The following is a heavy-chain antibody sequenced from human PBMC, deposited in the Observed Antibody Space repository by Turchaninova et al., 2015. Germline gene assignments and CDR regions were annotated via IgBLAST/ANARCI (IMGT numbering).Heavy chain of an antibody. J-gene: IGHJ3*02. V-gene: IGHV4-38-2*01. CDR3: ARPLTGGDDFDI. D-gene: IGHD7-27*01. Sequence: QVHLQESGPGLVKPSETLSLTCAVAGYSISSGHYWAWIRQPPGKGREWIASIYQSGSTYYNPSLKSRVTISVDTSKNQFSLNLNSVTAADTAMYYCARPLTGGDDFDIWGQGTRVTVSS. CDR1: GYSISSGHY. CDR2: IYQSGST.